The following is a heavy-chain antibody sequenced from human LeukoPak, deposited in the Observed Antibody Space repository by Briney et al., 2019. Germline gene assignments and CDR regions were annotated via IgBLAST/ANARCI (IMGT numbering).Heavy chain of an antibody. D-gene: IGHD1-26*01. V-gene: IGHV4-61*01. CDR2: IYYSGGT. J-gene: IGHJ4*02. CDR1: GGSVSSGSYY. CDR3: TRDPLAGATTGYFDY. Sequence: SETLSLTCTVSGGSVSSGSYYWSWIRQPPGKGLEWIGYIYYSGGTNYNPSLKSRVSISIDTSKNQFSLKLSSVTAADTAVYYCTRDPLAGATTGYFDYWGQGTLVTVSS.